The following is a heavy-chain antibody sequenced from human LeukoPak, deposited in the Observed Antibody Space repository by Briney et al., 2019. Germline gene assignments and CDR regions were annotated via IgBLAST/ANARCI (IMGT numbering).Heavy chain of an antibody. J-gene: IGHJ4*02. CDR3: AREDFRFLDF. CDR2: INPNSGDT. D-gene: IGHD3-3*01. Sequence: ASVKVSCRASGYSFSSHYIHWVRQAPGQGLEWMGWINPNSGDTTYGHKFQGRITMTGDTSITTAYMELSSLESDDTAFYYCAREDFRFLDFWGQGTLVTVSP. V-gene: IGHV1-2*02. CDR1: GYSFSSHY.